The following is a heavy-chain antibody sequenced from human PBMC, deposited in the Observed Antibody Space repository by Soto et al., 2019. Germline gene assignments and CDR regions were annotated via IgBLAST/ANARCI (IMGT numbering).Heavy chain of an antibody. CDR1: GFRLSDFW. D-gene: IGHD3-10*01. CDR2: INQDESER. J-gene: IGHJ5*02. V-gene: IGHV3-7*01. Sequence: SLRLSCVVSGFRLSDFWMSWVRQAPGKGLEWVASINQDESERNYGDFVEGRFTISRDNARNSLHLQMNSLRVEDTALYYCAKTRANLGPWGQGTPVTVSS. CDR3: AKTRANLGP.